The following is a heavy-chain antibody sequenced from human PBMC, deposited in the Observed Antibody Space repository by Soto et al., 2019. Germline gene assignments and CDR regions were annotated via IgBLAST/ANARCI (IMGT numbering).Heavy chain of an antibody. CDR2: IYHSGST. Sequence: QLQLQESGSGLVKPSQTLSLTCAVSGGSISSGGYSWSWIRQPPGKGQEWIGYIYHSGSTYYNPSLTSRFTMSVDRSTNQFSLKLSSVTVADTAVYYCARVPSPWGQGTLVTVSS. J-gene: IGHJ5*02. V-gene: IGHV4-30-2*01. CDR1: GGSISSGGYS. CDR3: ARVPSP.